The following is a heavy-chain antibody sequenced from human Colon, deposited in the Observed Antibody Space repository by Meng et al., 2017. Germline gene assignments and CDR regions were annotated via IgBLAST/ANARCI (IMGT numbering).Heavy chain of an antibody. D-gene: IGHD4-23*01. CDR2: IDHRGSA. CDR1: GASLSVNSY. V-gene: IGHV4-4*02. CDR3: ARHGGYYQDF. Sequence: VQLQASGPGLWKPAETLSLRCSVSGASLSVNSYWSWVRQPPGRGLEWIGQIDHRGSAYYRPSLNSRVTMSLDKSRNQFSLRLTSVTAADTAVYYCARHGGYYQDFWGQGTLVTVSS. J-gene: IGHJ4*02.